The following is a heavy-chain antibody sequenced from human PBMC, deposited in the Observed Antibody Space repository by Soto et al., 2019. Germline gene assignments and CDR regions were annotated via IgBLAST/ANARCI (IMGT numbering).Heavy chain of an antibody. CDR3: AGSLGMEWLLRGAFDI. J-gene: IGHJ3*02. V-gene: IGHV1-18*04. CDR2: ISAYNGNT. Sequence: ASVKVSCKASGYTFTSYGISWVRQAPGQGLEWMGWISAYNGNTNYAQKLQGRVTMTTDTSTSTAYMELRSLRSDDTAVYYCAGSLGMEWLLRGAFDIWGQGTMVTVSS. CDR1: GYTFTSYG. D-gene: IGHD6-19*01.